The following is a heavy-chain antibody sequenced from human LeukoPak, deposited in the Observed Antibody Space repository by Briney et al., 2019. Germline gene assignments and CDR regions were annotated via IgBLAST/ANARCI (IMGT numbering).Heavy chain of an antibody. J-gene: IGHJ5*02. D-gene: IGHD3-10*01. Sequence: GGSLRLSCAASGFTFSSYAMSWARQAPGKGLDWVSAISGSGGSTYYADPVKGRFTTSRDNSKNTVYLQMNSMRAEDTAVYYCARAGRIIMVRGVLGYNWFDPWGQGTLVTVSS. CDR3: ARAGRIIMVRGVLGYNWFDP. CDR1: GFTFSSYA. V-gene: IGHV3-23*01. CDR2: ISGSGGST.